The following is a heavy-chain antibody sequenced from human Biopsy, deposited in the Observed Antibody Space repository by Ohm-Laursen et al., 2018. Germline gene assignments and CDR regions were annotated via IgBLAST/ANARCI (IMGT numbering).Heavy chain of an antibody. Sequence: SLRLSCAASGFSLSDNYMDWVRQAPGKRLAWVGRIRDNANSYTTDYTASVKDRFTISRDDSKNSLYLQMNSLKTEDTALYYCARAGRYCSGGGCYSWFDSWGQGTLVTVSS. J-gene: IGHJ5*01. V-gene: IGHV3-72*01. D-gene: IGHD2-15*01. CDR1: GFSLSDNY. CDR3: ARAGRYCSGGGCYSWFDS. CDR2: IRDNANSYTT.